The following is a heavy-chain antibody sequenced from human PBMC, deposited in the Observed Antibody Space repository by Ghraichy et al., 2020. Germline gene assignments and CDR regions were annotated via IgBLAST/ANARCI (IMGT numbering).Heavy chain of an antibody. D-gene: IGHD3-16*01. CDR3: VRGIVYTWGGEDS. CDR2: INHSGST. Sequence: SETLSLTCAVNGGPFGGGYWWSWIRQTPGKSLEWIVEINHSGSTNYNPAFQSRVTMSVDTSKKQISLKLSSVTSADTATYYCVRGIVYTWGGEDSWGQGTLVTVSS. J-gene: IGHJ4*02. CDR1: GGPFGGGY. V-gene: IGHV4-34*01.